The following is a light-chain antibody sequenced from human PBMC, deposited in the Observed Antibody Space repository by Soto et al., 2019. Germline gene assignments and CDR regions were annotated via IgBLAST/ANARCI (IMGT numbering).Light chain of an antibody. J-gene: IGKJ3*01. CDR1: QTVSAD. Sequence: EIVMTHSPAPLFVSPGERATLSCRASQTVSADVALYQQKPGQAARLLIYGASTRATDIPARFSGGGSGTEFTLTIISLQSEDSAIYYCQQYHDWPPITFGPGTKVNI. CDR2: GAS. V-gene: IGKV3-15*01. CDR3: QQYHDWPPIT.